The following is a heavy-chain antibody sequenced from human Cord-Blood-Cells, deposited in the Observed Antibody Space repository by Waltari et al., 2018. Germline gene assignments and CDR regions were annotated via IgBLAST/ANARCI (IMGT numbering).Heavy chain of an antibody. V-gene: IGHV4-34*01. CDR2: INHSGST. D-gene: IGHD3-9*01. CDR3: ARGRYDILTGYNTVFDY. J-gene: IGHJ4*02. CDR1: GGSFSGYY. Sequence: QVQLQLWGAGLLKPSETLSLTCAFYGGSFSGYYWSWIRQPPGKGLGRIGEINHSGSTNYNPSLKSRVTISVDTSKNQFSLKLSSVTAADTAVYYCARGRYDILTGYNTVFDYWGQGTLVTVSS.